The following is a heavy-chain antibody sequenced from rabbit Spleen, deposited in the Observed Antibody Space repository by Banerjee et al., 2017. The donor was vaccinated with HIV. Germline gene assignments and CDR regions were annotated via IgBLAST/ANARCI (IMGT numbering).Heavy chain of an antibody. CDR1: GFSLSSSYD. CDR2: INTATGKD. CDR3: ARDGAGGSYFAL. V-gene: IGHV1S45*01. J-gene: IGHJ4*01. D-gene: IGHD8-1*01. Sequence: QEQLVESGGGLVQPEGSLTLTCKASGFSLSSSYDMCWVRQAPGKGLEWIGCINTATGKDVYASWAKGRFTISTTSSTTVTLQMTSLTAADTATYFCARDGAGGSYFALWGPGTLVTVS.